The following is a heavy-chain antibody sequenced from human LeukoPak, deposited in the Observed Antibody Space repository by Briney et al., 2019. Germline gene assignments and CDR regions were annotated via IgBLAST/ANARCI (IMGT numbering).Heavy chain of an antibody. CDR1: GYTFTSYA. J-gene: IGHJ4*02. CDR2: INTNTGNP. V-gene: IGHV7-4-1*02. CDR3: GRDPKLGIRGYTYGYIDY. D-gene: IGHD5-18*01. Sequence: ASVKVSCKTSGYTFTSYAISWVRQAPGQGLEWMGWINTNTGNPTYAQGFTGRYAFSLDTSVSTAYLQISGLQADDTAVYYCGRDPKLGIRGYTYGYIDYWGQGTLVTVSS.